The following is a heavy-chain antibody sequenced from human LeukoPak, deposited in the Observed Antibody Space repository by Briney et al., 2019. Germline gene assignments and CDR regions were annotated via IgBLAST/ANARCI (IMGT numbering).Heavy chain of an antibody. V-gene: IGHV1-69*01. CDR3: ARGNEGYDYCWRH. D-gene: IGHD5-12*01. CDR2: IIPIFGTA. Sequence: SVKDSCKASGGTFSSYAISWVRQAPGQGLEWMGGIIPIFGTANYAQKFQGRVTITADESTSTAYMELSSLRSEGTAVYYCARGNEGYDYCWRHWGQGTLVTVSS. J-gene: IGHJ4*02. CDR1: GGTFSSYA.